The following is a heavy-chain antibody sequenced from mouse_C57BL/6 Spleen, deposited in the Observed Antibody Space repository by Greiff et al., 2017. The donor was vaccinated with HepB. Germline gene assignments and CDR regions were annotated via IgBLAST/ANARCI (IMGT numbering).Heavy chain of an antibody. CDR3: ARDYDYDGGFAY. CDR2: ISDGGSYT. V-gene: IGHV5-4*01. CDR1: GFTFSSYA. J-gene: IGHJ3*01. D-gene: IGHD2-4*01. Sequence: DVMLVESGGGLVKPGGSLKLSCAASGFTFSSYAMSWVRQTPEKRLEWVATISDGGSYTYYPDNVKGRFTISRDNAKNNLYLQMSHLKSEATAMYYCARDYDYDGGFAYWGQGTLVTVSA.